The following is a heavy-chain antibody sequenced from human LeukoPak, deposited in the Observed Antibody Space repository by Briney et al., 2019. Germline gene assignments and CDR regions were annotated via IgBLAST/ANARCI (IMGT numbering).Heavy chain of an antibody. CDR3: ARGGWIYYFDY. Sequence: PSETLSLTCTVSGGSISSYYWSWIRQPPGKGLEWIGYIYYSGSTDHNPSLKSRVTISVDTSKNQFSLKLSSVTAADTAVYYCARGGWIYYFDYWGQGTLVTVSS. V-gene: IGHV4-59*01. D-gene: IGHD2-2*03. CDR1: GGSISSYY. CDR2: IYYSGST. J-gene: IGHJ4*02.